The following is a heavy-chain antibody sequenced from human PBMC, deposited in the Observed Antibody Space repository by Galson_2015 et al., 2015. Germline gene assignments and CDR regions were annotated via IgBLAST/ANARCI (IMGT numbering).Heavy chain of an antibody. CDR2: ISSRDTTI. J-gene: IGHJ4*02. D-gene: IGHD5-12*01. Sequence: SLRLSCAASGFTFSSYDIHWVRQAPGKGLEWVSYISSRDTTIYYADSVKGRFTISRDNAKNSLYLQMNSLRAEDTAVYYCAREGRIVATPFDYWGQGTLVTVSP. V-gene: IGHV3-48*03. CDR3: AREGRIVATPFDY. CDR1: GFTFSSYD.